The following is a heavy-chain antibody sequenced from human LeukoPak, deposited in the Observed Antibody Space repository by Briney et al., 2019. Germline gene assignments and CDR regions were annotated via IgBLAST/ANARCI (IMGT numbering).Heavy chain of an antibody. J-gene: IGHJ5*02. V-gene: IGHV3-30*01. Sequence: GGSLRLSCAASGFTFSSYAMHWVRQAPGKGLEWVAVISYDGSNKYYADSVKGRFTISRDNSKNTLYLQMNSLRAEDTAVYYCARDREGLGIPNWFDPWGQGTLVTVSS. CDR2: ISYDGSNK. CDR3: ARDREGLGIPNWFDP. D-gene: IGHD7-27*01. CDR1: GFTFSSYA.